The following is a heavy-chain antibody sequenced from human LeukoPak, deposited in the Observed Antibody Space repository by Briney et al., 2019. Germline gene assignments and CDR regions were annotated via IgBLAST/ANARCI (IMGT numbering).Heavy chain of an antibody. CDR3: AKDDTPGYSSGWYTDAFDI. Sequence: PGGSLRLSCAASGFTFSSYAMSWVRQAPGKGLEWLSSISGSDGSTYYADSVKGRFTISRDNSKNPLYLQMNSLRAEDTAVYYCAKDDTPGYSSGWYTDAFDIWGQGTMVTVSS. J-gene: IGHJ3*02. V-gene: IGHV3-23*01. CDR1: GFTFSSYA. D-gene: IGHD6-19*01. CDR2: ISGSDGST.